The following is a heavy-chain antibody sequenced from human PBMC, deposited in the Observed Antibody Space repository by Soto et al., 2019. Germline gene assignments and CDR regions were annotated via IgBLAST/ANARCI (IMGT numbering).Heavy chain of an antibody. CDR2: INSDGSST. CDR1: GLTFSSYW. D-gene: IGHD6-25*01. V-gene: IGHV3-74*01. Sequence: PGGSLRLSCAAAGLTFSSYWMHWVRQAPGKGLVWVSRINSDGSSTDYADSVKGRFTTSRDNAKNTLYLQMNSLRGEDTAVYYCARAIGFYGMDVWGQGTTVTV. J-gene: IGHJ6*02. CDR3: ARAIGFYGMDV.